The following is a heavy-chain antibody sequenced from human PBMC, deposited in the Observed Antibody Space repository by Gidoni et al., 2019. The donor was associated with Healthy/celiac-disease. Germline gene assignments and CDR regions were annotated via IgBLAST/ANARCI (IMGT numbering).Heavy chain of an antibody. V-gene: IGHV1-2*02. Sequence: QVQLVQSGAEVKKPGASVKVSCKAAGYTFTGYYMHWVRQAPGQGLEWMGWINPNSGGTNYAQKFQGRVTMTRDTSISTAYMELSRLRSDDTAVYYCASVGARGVRYYYYMDVWGKGTTVTVSS. CDR2: INPNSGGT. CDR1: GYTFTGYY. D-gene: IGHD3-10*01. CDR3: ASVGARGVRYYYYMDV. J-gene: IGHJ6*03.